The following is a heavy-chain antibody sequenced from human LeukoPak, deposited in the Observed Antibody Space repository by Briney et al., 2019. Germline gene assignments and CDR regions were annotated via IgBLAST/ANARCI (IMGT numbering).Heavy chain of an antibody. V-gene: IGHV3-11*04. CDR1: GFPFSDYY. CDR2: ISSSGSTI. Sequence: PGGSLRLSCAASGFPFSDYYMRWIPQAPGKGLEGVTYISSSGSTIYYADSVKGRFTISRENAKNSLYLQMPRLSAEDTPIFYLARAGWSSGWSNYWGQGTLVTVSS. J-gene: IGHJ4*02. CDR3: ARAGWSSGWSNY. D-gene: IGHD6-13*01.